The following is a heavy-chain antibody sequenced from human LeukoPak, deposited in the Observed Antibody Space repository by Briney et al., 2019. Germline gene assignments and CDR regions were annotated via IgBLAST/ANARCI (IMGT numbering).Heavy chain of an antibody. Sequence: GGSLRLSCAASGFTFSTYEMTWVRQSPGKGLEWVSYISSSGSTIYYADSVKGRFTISRDNAKNSLYLQMNSLRAEDTAVYYCARDGDTVLTRGYYYYMDVWGKGTTVTVSS. CDR2: ISSSGSTI. V-gene: IGHV3-48*03. D-gene: IGHD4-23*01. J-gene: IGHJ6*03. CDR1: GFTFSTYE. CDR3: ARDGDTVLTRGYYYYMDV.